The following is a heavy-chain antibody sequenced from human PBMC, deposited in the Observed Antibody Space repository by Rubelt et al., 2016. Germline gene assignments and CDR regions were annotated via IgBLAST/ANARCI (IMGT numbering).Heavy chain of an antibody. D-gene: IGHD2-8*01. CDR3: ARERYCTNGVCYFDMDV. CDR2: INSDGSST. Sequence: GSLRLSCAASGFTFSSYWMHWVRQAPGKGLVWVSRINSDGSSTNYADSVKGRFTISRDNAKSTLYLQMNSLRAEDTAVYYCARERYCTNGVCYFDMDVWGRGTTVAVSS. CDR1: GFTFSSYW. V-gene: IGHV3-74*01. J-gene: IGHJ6*02.